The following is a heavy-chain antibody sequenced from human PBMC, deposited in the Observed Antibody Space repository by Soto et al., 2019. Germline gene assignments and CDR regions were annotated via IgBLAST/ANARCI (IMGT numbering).Heavy chain of an antibody. CDR2: ISDSGGGK. V-gene: IGHV3-23*01. Sequence: EVQLSESGGGLVQPGGSLRLSCAASGFTFSRYAMIWVRQAPGRGLEWVSGISDSGGGKFYADCVKGRFTFSKDNSKNILYLEVSSLRGEDTAVYFCAKDLGYCSSGSCHAPDGFDVWGHGTTVIVSS. CDR3: AKDLGYCSSGSCHAPDGFDV. D-gene: IGHD2-2*03. J-gene: IGHJ6*01. CDR1: GFTFSRYA.